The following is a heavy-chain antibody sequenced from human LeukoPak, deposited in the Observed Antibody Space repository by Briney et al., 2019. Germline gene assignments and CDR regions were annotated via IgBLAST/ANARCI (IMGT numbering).Heavy chain of an antibody. CDR1: GYSFTSYW. CDR3: ARHLRGLRFLEWFLDY. V-gene: IGHV5-51*01. J-gene: IGHJ4*02. CDR2: IYPGDSDT. Sequence: GESLKISCKGSGYSFTSYWIGWVRQMLGKGLEWMGIIYPGDSDTRYSPSFQGQVTISADKSISTAYLQWSSLKASDTAMYYCARHLRGLRFLEWFLDYWGQGTLVTVSS. D-gene: IGHD3-3*01.